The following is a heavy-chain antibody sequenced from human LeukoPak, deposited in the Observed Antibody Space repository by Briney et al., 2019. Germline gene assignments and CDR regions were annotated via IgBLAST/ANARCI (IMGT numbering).Heavy chain of an antibody. CDR1: GFTFSSYA. J-gene: IGHJ4*02. D-gene: IGHD3-22*01. V-gene: IGHV3-7*01. Sequence: GGSLRLSCAASGFTFSSYAMSRVRQAPGKGLEWVANIKQDGSEKYYVDSVKGRFTISRDNAKNSLYLQMNSLRAEDTAVYYCARDLAWYDSSGTWGQGTLVTVSS. CDR3: ARDLAWYDSSGT. CDR2: IKQDGSEK.